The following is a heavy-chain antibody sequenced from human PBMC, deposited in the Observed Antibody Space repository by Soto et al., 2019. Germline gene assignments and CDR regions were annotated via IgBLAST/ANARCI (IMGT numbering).Heavy chain of an antibody. CDR1: GAPISNRSFY. J-gene: IGHJ4*02. CDR2: IYCSGMT. CDR3: ARHGSN. Sequence: KPXEALWLTANVSGAPISNRSFYWGLIRRPPGKGLEWIGTIYCSGMTYYNPSLKIRVTISVDTSTNQFSLKLTSVTAADTAVYYCARHGSNWGQGTLVTVSS. V-gene: IGHV4-39*01.